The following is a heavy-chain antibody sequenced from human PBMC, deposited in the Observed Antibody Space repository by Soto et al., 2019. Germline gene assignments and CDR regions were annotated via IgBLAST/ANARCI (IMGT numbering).Heavy chain of an antibody. Sequence: EVQLVQSGAEVKKPGESLKISCKGSGYSFTSYWFGWLRQMPGKGLDWMGIIYPGDSDTRYSPSSQGQDTISADKSISSAYLQWSSRKASDTAMYYCARLLGDFWSGWYFDLWGRGTLVTFCS. CDR3: ARLLGDFWSGWYFDL. CDR2: IYPGDSDT. V-gene: IGHV5-51*03. J-gene: IGHJ2*01. D-gene: IGHD3-3*01. CDR1: GYSFTSYW.